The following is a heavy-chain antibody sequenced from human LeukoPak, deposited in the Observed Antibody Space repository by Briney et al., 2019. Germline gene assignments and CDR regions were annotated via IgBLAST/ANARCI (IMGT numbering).Heavy chain of an antibody. J-gene: IGHJ4*02. V-gene: IGHV3-48*04. CDR2: ISSSSSII. Sequence: GGSLRLSCVASGFTFNTYSMNWVRQAPGKGLEWLSYISSSSSIIYDADSVKGRFTISRDNTKNSLYLQMNSLRAEDTAVFYCARDQYDTWSRRGNFDSWGQGTLVIVSS. CDR3: ARDQYDTWSRRGNFDS. D-gene: IGHD3-3*01. CDR1: GFTFNTYS.